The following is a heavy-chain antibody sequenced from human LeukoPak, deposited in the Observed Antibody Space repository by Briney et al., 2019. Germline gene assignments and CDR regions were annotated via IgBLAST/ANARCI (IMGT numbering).Heavy chain of an antibody. J-gene: IGHJ5*01. CDR1: GFTFSSYD. V-gene: IGHV3-23*01. D-gene: IGHD6-25*01. CDR3: AKNGYTSGWYDS. Sequence: GGSLRLSCAASGFTFSSYDMSWVRQAPGKGLEWVSRISDSGYTTYYADSVKGRFTLSRDNSKNTLYLHMNSLRAEDTAVYYCAKNGYTSGWYDSWGQGTLVTVSS. CDR2: ISDSGYTT.